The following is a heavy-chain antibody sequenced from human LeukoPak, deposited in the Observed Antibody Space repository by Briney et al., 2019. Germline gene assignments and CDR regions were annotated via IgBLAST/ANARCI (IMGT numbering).Heavy chain of an antibody. CDR1: GGSISSYY. Sequence: SETLSLTCTVSGGSISSYYWSWIRQPAGKGLEWIGRIYTSGGTNYNPSLKSRVTMSVDTSKNQFSLKLSSVTAADTAVYYCAAWGDGLIDAFDIWGQGTMVTVSS. J-gene: IGHJ3*02. CDR3: AAWGDGLIDAFDI. D-gene: IGHD3-16*01. V-gene: IGHV4-4*07. CDR2: IYTSGGT.